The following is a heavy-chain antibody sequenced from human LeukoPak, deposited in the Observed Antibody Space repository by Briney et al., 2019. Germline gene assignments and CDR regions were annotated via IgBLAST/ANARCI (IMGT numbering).Heavy chain of an antibody. D-gene: IGHD2-2*01. J-gene: IGHJ5*02. CDR3: ARGRSIYCSSTSCYHPAFDP. CDR1: GFTFSSYG. V-gene: IGHV3-21*01. CDR2: ISSSSSYI. Sequence: GGSLRLSCAASGFTFSSYGMNWVRQAPGKGLEWVSSISSSSSYIYYADSVKGRFTISRDNAKNSLYLQMNSLRAEDTAVYYCARGRSIYCSSTSCYHPAFDPWGQGTLVTVSS.